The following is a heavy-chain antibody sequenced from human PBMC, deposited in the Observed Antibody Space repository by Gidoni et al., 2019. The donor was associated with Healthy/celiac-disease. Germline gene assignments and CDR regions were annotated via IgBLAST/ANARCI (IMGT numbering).Heavy chain of an antibody. CDR3: AKGGYCSGGSCYRPQDFYGMDV. J-gene: IGHJ6*02. CDR1: GFTFSSDA. CDR2: FSGRGGST. D-gene: IGHD2-15*01. Sequence: EVQLLESGGGVVQPGGSLRISWAASGFTFSSDARSWGRQAPGKGLGWVSAFSGRGGSTSFAASVKGRFTLSRDNSKNTLYLQMNSLRAEDTAVYYCAKGGYCSGGSCYRPQDFYGMDVWGQGTTVTVSS. V-gene: IGHV3-23*01.